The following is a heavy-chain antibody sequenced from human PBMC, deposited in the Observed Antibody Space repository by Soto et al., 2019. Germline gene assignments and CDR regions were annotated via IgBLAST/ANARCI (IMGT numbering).Heavy chain of an antibody. CDR1: GYTFTSYD. CDR3: VRDKVHHAVEPREY. CDR2: MNPNNGYT. V-gene: IGHV1-18*01. Sequence: ASVKVSCKASGYTFTSYDINWVRQATGQGLEWMGWMNPNNGYTNCAQKLQGRITMTTDTSTSTAYMELRNLRSDDTAVYYCVRDKVHHAVEPREYWAKGTLVPVSP. J-gene: IGHJ4*02.